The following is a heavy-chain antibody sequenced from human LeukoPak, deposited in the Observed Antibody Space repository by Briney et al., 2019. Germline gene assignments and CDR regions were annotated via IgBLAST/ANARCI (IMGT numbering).Heavy chain of an antibody. V-gene: IGHV1-18*01. J-gene: IGHJ6*03. Sequence: ASVKVSCKASGYTFTSYGISWVRQAPGQGLEWMGWISAYNGNTNYAQKLQGRVTMTTDTSTSTAYMELRSLRSDDTAVYYCARSPISITIFGVVIDYYYYMDVWGKGTKVTVSS. D-gene: IGHD3-3*01. CDR1: GYTFTSYG. CDR2: ISAYNGNT. CDR3: ARSPISITIFGVVIDYYYYMDV.